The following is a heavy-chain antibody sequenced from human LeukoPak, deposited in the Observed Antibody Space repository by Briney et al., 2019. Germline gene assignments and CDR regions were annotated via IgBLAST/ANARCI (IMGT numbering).Heavy chain of an antibody. V-gene: IGHV3-53*01. CDR3: AKDLAYYYGSSGYYYY. CDR2: IYSGGST. D-gene: IGHD3-22*01. J-gene: IGHJ4*02. Sequence: GGSLRLSCAASGFTVSSNYMSWVRQAPGKGLEWVSVIYSGGSTYYADSVKGRFTISRDNSKNTLYLQMNSLRAEDTAVYYCAKDLAYYYGSSGYYYYWGQGTLVTVSS. CDR1: GFTVSSNY.